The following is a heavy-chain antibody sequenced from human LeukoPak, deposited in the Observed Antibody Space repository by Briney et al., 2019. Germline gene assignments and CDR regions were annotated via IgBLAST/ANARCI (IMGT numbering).Heavy chain of an antibody. D-gene: IGHD3-3*01. Sequence: AETLSLTCTVSGGSISSYYWSWIRQPPGKGLEWIGYIYTSVSTNYTPSLKSRVTISVDTSKNQFSLKLSSVTAADTAVYYCARHDYDFWSGYYTWGQGTLVTVSS. CDR3: ARHDYDFWSGYYT. V-gene: IGHV4-4*09. CDR2: IYTSVST. CDR1: GGSISSYY. J-gene: IGHJ5*02.